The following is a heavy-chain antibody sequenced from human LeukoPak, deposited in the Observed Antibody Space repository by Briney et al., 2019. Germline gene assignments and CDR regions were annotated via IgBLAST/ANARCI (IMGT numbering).Heavy chain of an antibody. J-gene: IGHJ4*02. Sequence: SETLSLTCTVSGGSISSRSYYWGWMRQPPGKGLGWIGSIHSSGSTYYNPSLKRRVTISVDTSKNQFLLKLSSVTAADTAVYYCARLESAMVRGVITPHYFDHWGQGTLVIVSS. CDR2: IHSSGST. D-gene: IGHD3-10*01. CDR1: GGSISSRSYY. CDR3: ARLESAMVRGVITPHYFDH. V-gene: IGHV4-39*01.